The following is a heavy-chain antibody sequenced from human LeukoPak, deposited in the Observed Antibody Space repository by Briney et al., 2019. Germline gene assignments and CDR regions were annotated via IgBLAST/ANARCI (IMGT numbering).Heavy chain of an antibody. CDR1: GFTLSSYW. J-gene: IGHJ4*02. Sequence: PGGSLRLSCAASGFTLSSYWMHWVRQTPGMGLVWVSRINSDGGSTSYADSVKGRFTISRDNSKNTLYLQMNSLRAEDTAVYYCAKLGDILTGYPYYFDCWGQGTLVTVSS. CDR2: INSDGGST. V-gene: IGHV3-74*01. CDR3: AKLGDILTGYPYYFDC. D-gene: IGHD3-9*01.